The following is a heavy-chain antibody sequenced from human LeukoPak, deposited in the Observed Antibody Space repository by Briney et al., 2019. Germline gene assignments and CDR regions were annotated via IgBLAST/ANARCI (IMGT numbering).Heavy chain of an antibody. Sequence: SETLSLTCTVSGGSISSYYWSWLRQPPGKGLEWIGYIYYSGSTNYNPSLKSRVTISVDTSKNQFSLKLSSVTAADTAVYYCARDGGDDAFDIWGQGTMVTVSS. CDR1: GGSISSYY. D-gene: IGHD3-16*01. J-gene: IGHJ3*02. CDR3: ARDGGDDAFDI. V-gene: IGHV4-59*01. CDR2: IYYSGST.